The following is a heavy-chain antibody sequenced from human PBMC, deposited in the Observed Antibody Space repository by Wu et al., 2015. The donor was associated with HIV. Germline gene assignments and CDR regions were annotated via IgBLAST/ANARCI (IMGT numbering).Heavy chain of an antibody. CDR1: GGSFSRSG. CDR2: IIPNHGGA. Sequence: QVQLVQSGAEVKXPGSSVKVSCKASGGSFSRSGISWVRQAPGKGFEWMGRIIPNHGGANYAEKFEGRVTITADEATNTAYMDLSSLTSEDTAVYYCAREGEEKKSDRSGYYAYLQIWGQGSQVTVSS. D-gene: IGHD3-22*01. J-gene: IGHJ1*01. V-gene: IGHV1-69*11. CDR3: AREGEEKKSDRSGYYAYLQI.